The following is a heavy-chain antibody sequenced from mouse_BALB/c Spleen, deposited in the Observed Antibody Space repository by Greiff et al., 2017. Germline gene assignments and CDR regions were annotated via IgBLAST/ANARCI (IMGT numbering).Heavy chain of an antibody. CDR1: GYTFSSYW. J-gene: IGHJ4*01. V-gene: IGHV1-9*01. D-gene: IGHD2-2*01. CDR3: ARGGYDDYYAMDY. Sequence: VQLQQSGAELMKPGASVKISCKATGYTFSSYWIEWVKQRPGHGLEWIGEILPGSGSTNYNEKFKGKATFTADTSSNTAYMQLSSLTSEDSAVYYCARGGYDDYYAMDYWGQGTSVTVSS. CDR2: ILPGSGST.